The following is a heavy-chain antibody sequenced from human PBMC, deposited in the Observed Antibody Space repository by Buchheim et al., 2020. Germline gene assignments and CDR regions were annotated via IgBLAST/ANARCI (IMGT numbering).Heavy chain of an antibody. CDR3: AREVVAVAGY. D-gene: IGHD6-19*01. CDR2: INNSGST. V-gene: IGHV4-34*01. J-gene: IGHJ4*02. Sequence: VQLQQWGAGLLKPSETLSLTCAVYGGSFSGYYWSWIRQPPGKGLEWIGEINNSGSTNYNPSLKSRVTISVDTSKNQLSLKLISVTAADTAVYYCAREVVAVAGYWGQGTL. CDR1: GGSFSGYY.